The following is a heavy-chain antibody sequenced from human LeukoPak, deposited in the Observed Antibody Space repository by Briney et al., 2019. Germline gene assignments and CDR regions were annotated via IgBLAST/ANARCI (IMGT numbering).Heavy chain of an antibody. CDR2: IKQDGSEK. V-gene: IGHV3-7*01. D-gene: IGHD1-26*01. CDR1: GFTFSSYW. J-gene: IGHJ4*02. Sequence: PGGSLRLSCAASGFTFSSYWMSWVRQAPGKGLEWVANIKQDGSEKYYVDSVKGRFTISRENAKNSLYLQMTSLRAGDTAVYYCVREGSGNFYDYWGQGTLVTVSS. CDR3: VREGSGNFYDY.